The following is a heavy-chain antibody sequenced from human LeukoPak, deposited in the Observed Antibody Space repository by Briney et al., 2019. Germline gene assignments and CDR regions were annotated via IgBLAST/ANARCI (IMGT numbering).Heavy chain of an antibody. CDR1: GGSISGYY. J-gene: IGHJ5*02. CDR2: IYRSGST. D-gene: IGHD6-13*01. CDR3: VRLPGYSNWFDP. Sequence: SETLSLTCTVSGGSISGYYWSWIRQPPGKGLEWIGEIYRSGSTNYNPSLKSRVTISVDKSKNQFSLKLSSVTAADTAVYYCVRLPGYSNWFDPWGQGTLVTVSS. V-gene: IGHV4-59*12.